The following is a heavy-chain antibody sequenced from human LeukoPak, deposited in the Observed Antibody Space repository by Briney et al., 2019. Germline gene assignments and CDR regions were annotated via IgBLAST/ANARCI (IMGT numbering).Heavy chain of an antibody. CDR1: EFTFTNYW. D-gene: IGHD1-26*01. CDR2: INGNGAAT. J-gene: IGHJ6*03. Sequence: GGSLRLSCATSEFTFTNYWMHWVRQAPGKGLEWVSTINGNGAATYYADSFKGRFLISRDDSKSTVYLRMNKLRVEDSGLYYCANGLAASGNFLLRDYYYFIDVWEKGTTVIVS. CDR3: ANGLAASGNFLLRDYYYFIDV. V-gene: IGHV3-23*01.